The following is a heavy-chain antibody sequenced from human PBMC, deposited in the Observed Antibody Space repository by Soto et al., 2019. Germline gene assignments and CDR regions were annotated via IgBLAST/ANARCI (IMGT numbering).Heavy chain of an antibody. Sequence: PGGSLRLSCAASGFTFSSYSMDWVRQAPGKGLEWVSYISSSSSTIYYADSVKGRFTISRDNAKNSLYLQMNSLRAEDTAVYYCARDRVTTVHPFYYYYYYMDVWSKGTTVTVSS. CDR3: ARDRVTTVHPFYYYYYYMDV. J-gene: IGHJ6*03. CDR2: ISSSSSTI. V-gene: IGHV3-48*01. CDR1: GFTFSSYS. D-gene: IGHD4-17*01.